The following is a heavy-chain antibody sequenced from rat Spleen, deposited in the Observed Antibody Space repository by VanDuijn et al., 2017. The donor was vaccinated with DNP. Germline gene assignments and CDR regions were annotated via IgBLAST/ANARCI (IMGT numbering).Heavy chain of an antibody. CDR2: VNSEGST. V-gene: IGHV3-3*01. J-gene: IGHJ4*01. CDR1: GYSITSSYR. CDR3: ARWPGYNPPYAMDA. Sequence: EVQLQESGPGLVKPSQSLSLTCSVTGYSITSSYRWNWIRKFPGNKLEWMGSVNSEGSTTYNPSLKSRISITRDTSKNQFFLQVNSVTTEDTATYYCARWPGYNPPYAMDAWGQGTSVTVSS. D-gene: IGHD1-4*01.